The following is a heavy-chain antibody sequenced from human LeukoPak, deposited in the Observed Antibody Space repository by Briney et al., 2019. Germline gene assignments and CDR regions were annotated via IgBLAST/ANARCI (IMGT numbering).Heavy chain of an antibody. V-gene: IGHV5-51*01. CDR1: GYNFPNYW. Sequence: GESLKISCKASGYNFPNYWIDWVRQVPGKGLEWRGSIYPLDSGTRDSPSFQGRVTMSVGSYTAYLQLNSLTASDSGIYYCGRRKIAEYYLDYWGEGTRVVVSS. D-gene: IGHD2/OR15-2a*01. J-gene: IGHJ4*02. CDR2: IYPLDSGT. CDR3: GRRKIAEYYLDY.